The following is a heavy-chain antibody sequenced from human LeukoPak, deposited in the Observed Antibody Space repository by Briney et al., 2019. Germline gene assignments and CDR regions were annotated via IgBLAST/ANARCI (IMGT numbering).Heavy chain of an antibody. Sequence: GGSLRLSCAASGFTFSSYAVSWVRQAPGKGLEWVSAISGSGGSTYYADSVKGRFTISRDNSKNTLYLQMNSLRAEDTAVYYCAKGITSIAARTAFLFDYWGQGTLVTVSS. J-gene: IGHJ4*02. CDR2: ISGSGGST. CDR3: AKGITSIAARTAFLFDY. V-gene: IGHV3-23*01. D-gene: IGHD6-6*01. CDR1: GFTFSSYA.